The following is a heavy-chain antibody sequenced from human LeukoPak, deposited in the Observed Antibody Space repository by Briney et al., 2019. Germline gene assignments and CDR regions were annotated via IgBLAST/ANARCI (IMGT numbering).Heavy chain of an antibody. D-gene: IGHD1-26*01. Sequence: GGSLRLSCAASGFTVSSNYMNWVRQAPGKGLEWVSVIYSGGSTYYADSVKGRFTISRDNSKNALYLQMNSLRAEDTAVCYCARGTYSGTYLVYWGQGTLVTVSS. CDR3: ARGTYSGTYLVY. CDR1: GFTVSSNY. CDR2: IYSGGST. V-gene: IGHV3-53*01. J-gene: IGHJ4*02.